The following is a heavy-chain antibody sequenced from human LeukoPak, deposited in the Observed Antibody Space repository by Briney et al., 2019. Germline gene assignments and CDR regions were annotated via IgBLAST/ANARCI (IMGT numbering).Heavy chain of an antibody. Sequence: GGSLRLSCAASGFTFSSYAMHWVRQAPSKGLEWVAVISYDGSNKYYADSVKGRFTISRDNSKNTLYLQMNSLRAEDTAVYYCARDGGATMVRGVATYDSWGQGTLVTVSS. CDR3: ARDGGATMVRGVATYDS. V-gene: IGHV3-30-3*01. J-gene: IGHJ4*02. CDR1: GFTFSSYA. CDR2: ISYDGSNK. D-gene: IGHD3-10*01.